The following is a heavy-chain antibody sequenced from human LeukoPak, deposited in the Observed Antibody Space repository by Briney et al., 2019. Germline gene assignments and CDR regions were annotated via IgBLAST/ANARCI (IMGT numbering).Heavy chain of an antibody. CDR3: ARGPTVVTPEFDY. CDR1: GGSISSYY. J-gene: IGHJ4*02. CDR2: IYYSGST. Sequence: PSETLSLTCTVSGGSISSYYWSWIRQPPGKGLEWIGYIYYSGSTNYNPSLKSRVTISVDTPKNQFSLKLSSVTAADTAVYYCARGPTVVTPEFDYWGQGTLVTVSS. V-gene: IGHV4-59*01. D-gene: IGHD4-23*01.